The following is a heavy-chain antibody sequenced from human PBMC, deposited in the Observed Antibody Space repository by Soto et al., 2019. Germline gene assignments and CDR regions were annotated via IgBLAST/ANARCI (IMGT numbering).Heavy chain of an antibody. V-gene: IGHV4-30-2*01. CDR2: IYHSGST. Sequence: PSETLSLTCAVSGGSISSGGYSWSWIRQPPGKGLEWIGYIYHSGSTYYNPSLKSRVTISVDRSKNQFSLKLSSVTAADTAVYYCARGDYHDTSGPFSDAFDVWGQGTMVTVSS. D-gene: IGHD3-22*01. CDR1: GGSISSGGYS. J-gene: IGHJ3*01. CDR3: ARGDYHDTSGPFSDAFDV.